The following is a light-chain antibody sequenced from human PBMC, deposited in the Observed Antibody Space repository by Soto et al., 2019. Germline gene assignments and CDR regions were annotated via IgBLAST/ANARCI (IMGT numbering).Light chain of an antibody. J-gene: IGKJ3*01. CDR1: QSVSSSF. V-gene: IGKV3-20*01. Sequence: NVLTHSAGTLFLSPGERATLSCRASQSVSSSFLAWYQQKPGQAPRLLIYAASRRATGIPDRFSGSGPGTDFTLTISILEPEDCTGDCCKESGSSVISFAAGAKVDI. CDR3: KESGSSVIS. CDR2: AAS.